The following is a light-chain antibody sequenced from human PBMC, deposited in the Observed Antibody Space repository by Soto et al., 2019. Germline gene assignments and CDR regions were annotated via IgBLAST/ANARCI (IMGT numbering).Light chain of an antibody. J-gene: IGKJ1*01. V-gene: IGKV1-9*01. Sequence: DIQMTQSPSFLSASVGDRVTITCRASQGISSYLAWYQQKPGKAPKLLIYAASSLQTGVSSRFSGSGSETEFTLTISGIQPDDFATYYCQQYASYSKTFGQGTKVDIK. CDR2: AAS. CDR3: QQYASYSKT. CDR1: QGISSY.